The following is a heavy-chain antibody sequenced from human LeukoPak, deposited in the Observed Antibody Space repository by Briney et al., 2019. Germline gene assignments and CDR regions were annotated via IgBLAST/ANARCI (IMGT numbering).Heavy chain of an antibody. CDR1: GGSISSYY. V-gene: IGHV4-4*07. J-gene: IGHJ6*02. CDR3: ARAPSYSSSSKRLYYYYGMDV. D-gene: IGHD6-6*01. CDR2: IYTSGST. Sequence: PSETLSLTCTVSGGSISSYYWSWIRQPAGKGLEWIGRIYTSGSTNYNPSLKSRVTISVDTSKNQFSLKLSSVTAADTAVYYCARAPSYSSSSKRLYYYYGMDVWGQGTTVTVSS.